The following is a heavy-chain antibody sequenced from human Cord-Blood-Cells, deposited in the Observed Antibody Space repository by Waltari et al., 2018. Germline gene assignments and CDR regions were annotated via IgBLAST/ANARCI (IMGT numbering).Heavy chain of an antibody. D-gene: IGHD5-18*01. J-gene: IGHJ3*02. Sequence: QVQLVQSGAEVKKPGASVKVSCKASGGTFSRYSTSWVRQAPGQGLEWMGGIIPIFGTANYAQKFQGRVTITADESTSTAYMELSSLRSEDTAVYYCARGKSGYSYGAFDIWGQGTMVTVSS. V-gene: IGHV1-69*12. CDR1: GGTFSRYS. CDR2: IIPIFGTA. CDR3: ARGKSGYSYGAFDI.